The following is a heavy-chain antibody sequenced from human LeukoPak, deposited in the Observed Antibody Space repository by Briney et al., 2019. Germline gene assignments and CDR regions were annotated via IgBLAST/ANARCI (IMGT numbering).Heavy chain of an antibody. CDR1: GFTFSSDA. Sequence: GGSLRLSCAATGFTFSSDAMSWVRQAPGKGLEWVSGIDESGGSIYYADSVKGRFTISRDNSKNTLDLQMNSLRAEDTAVYYCARDYGSRGISSYPFDNWSQGTLVTVSP. J-gene: IGHJ4*02. CDR2: IDESGGSI. D-gene: IGHD3-10*01. CDR3: ARDYGSRGISSYPFDN. V-gene: IGHV3-23*01.